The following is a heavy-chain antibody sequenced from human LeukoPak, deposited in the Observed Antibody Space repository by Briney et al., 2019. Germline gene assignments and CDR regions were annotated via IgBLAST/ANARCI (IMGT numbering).Heavy chain of an antibody. CDR3: ARERRATIGGFGY. V-gene: IGHV1-69*05. CDR1: GGTFSSYA. J-gene: IGHJ4*02. D-gene: IGHD5-24*01. Sequence: ASVKVSCKASGGTFSSYAISWVRQAPGQGLEWMGGIIPIFGTANYAQKLQGRVTNTTDESTSTAYMELSSLRSEDTAVYYCARERRATIGGFGYWGQGTLVTVSS. CDR2: IIPIFGTA.